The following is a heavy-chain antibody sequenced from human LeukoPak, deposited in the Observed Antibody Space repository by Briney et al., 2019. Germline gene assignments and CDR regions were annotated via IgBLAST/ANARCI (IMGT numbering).Heavy chain of an antibody. CDR2: IFYSGNT. V-gene: IGHV4-59*11. J-gene: IGHJ3*02. CDR1: GGSISSHY. Sequence: SETLSLTCTVSGGSISSHYWSWIRQPPGKGLEWIGYIFYSGNTNYNPSLTSRVTISVDTSKNQFSLKLSSVTAADTAVYFCARDRGTLTAIDAFDIWGRGTVVTVSS. D-gene: IGHD1-14*01. CDR3: ARDRGTLTAIDAFDI.